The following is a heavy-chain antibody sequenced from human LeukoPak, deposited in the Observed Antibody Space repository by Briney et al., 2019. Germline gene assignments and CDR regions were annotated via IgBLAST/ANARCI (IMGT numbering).Heavy chain of an antibody. D-gene: IGHD3-10*01. V-gene: IGHV3-11*06. CDR1: GFTFSDYY. CDR2: ISSSSRDT. J-gene: IGHJ4*02. Sequence: GGSLRLSCAASGFTFSDYYMSWIRQAPGKGLEWLSYISSSSRDTKYADPVKGRFTISRDNGKNSMYLQMNSLRAEDTAVYYCAREARGGAAWGQGTLVTVSS. CDR3: AREARGGAA.